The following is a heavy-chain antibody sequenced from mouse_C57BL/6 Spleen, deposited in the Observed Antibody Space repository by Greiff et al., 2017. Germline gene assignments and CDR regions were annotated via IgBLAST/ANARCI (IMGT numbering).Heavy chain of an antibody. CDR2: INPNNGGT. J-gene: IGHJ3*01. V-gene: IGHV1-22*01. Sequence: VQLQQSGPELVKPGASVKMSCKASGYTFTDNNMHWVKQSHGKSLEWNGYINPNNGGTSYNQKFKGKATLTVNKSSSTTYMELRSLTSEDSAVYYCATDGYGFAYWGQGTLVTVSA. D-gene: IGHD2-2*01. CDR1: GYTFTDNN. CDR3: ATDGYGFAY.